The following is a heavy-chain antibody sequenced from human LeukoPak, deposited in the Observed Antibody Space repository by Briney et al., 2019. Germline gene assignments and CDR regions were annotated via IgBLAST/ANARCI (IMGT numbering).Heavy chain of an antibody. Sequence: GGSLRLSCAASGFTFSSYWMHWVRQAPGKGLVWVSRINTDEISTSYADSVKGRFTISRDNAKNSLYLQMESLRAEDTAVYYCAKDTGSPADAITMEDNAFDIWGQGTMVTVSS. CDR1: GFTFSSYW. J-gene: IGHJ3*02. D-gene: IGHD3-3*01. CDR2: INTDEIST. V-gene: IGHV3-74*01. CDR3: AKDTGSPADAITMEDNAFDI.